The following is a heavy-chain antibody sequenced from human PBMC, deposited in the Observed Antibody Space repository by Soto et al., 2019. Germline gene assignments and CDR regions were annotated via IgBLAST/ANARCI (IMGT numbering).Heavy chain of an antibody. CDR3: ARDQWLVYYYYGMDV. CDR2: IYYSGST. D-gene: IGHD6-19*01. J-gene: IGHJ6*02. V-gene: IGHV4-59*01. CDR1: GGSISSYY. Sequence: PSESLSLTCTVSGGSISSYYWSWIRQPPGKGLEWIGYIYYSGSTNYNPSLKSRVTISVDTSKNQFSLKLSSVTAADTAVYYCARDQWLVYYYYGMDVWGQGTTVTVS.